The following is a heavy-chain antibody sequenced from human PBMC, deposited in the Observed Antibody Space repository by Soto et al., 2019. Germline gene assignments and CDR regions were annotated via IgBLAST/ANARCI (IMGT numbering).Heavy chain of an antibody. CDR3: ARGQYYYDSSGYLLDYGMDV. Sequence: TLSLTFSVSGGSISSGGYYWSWIRQHPGKGLKWIGYIYYSGSSHYNPSLKSRVTISGDTSKNQFSLKLSSVTAADTAVYYCARGQYYYDSSGYLLDYGMDVWGQGTTVTVSS. CDR1: GGSISSGGYY. CDR2: IYYSGSS. J-gene: IGHJ6*02. D-gene: IGHD3-22*01. V-gene: IGHV4-31*03.